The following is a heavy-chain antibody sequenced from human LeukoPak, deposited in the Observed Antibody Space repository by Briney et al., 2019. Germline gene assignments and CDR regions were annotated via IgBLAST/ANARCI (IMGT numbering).Heavy chain of an antibody. CDR2: MYYSGST. V-gene: IGHV4-39*07. J-gene: IGHJ3*02. CDR3: ARPTMVRGVQHAFDI. D-gene: IGHD3-10*01. Sequence: SETLSLTCTVSGGSISSSGYYWGWIRQPPGKGLEWIGSMYYSGSTYHNPSLKSRVTISVDTSKNQFSLRLSSVTAADTAVYYCARPTMVRGVQHAFDIWGQGTMVTVSS. CDR1: GGSISSSGYY.